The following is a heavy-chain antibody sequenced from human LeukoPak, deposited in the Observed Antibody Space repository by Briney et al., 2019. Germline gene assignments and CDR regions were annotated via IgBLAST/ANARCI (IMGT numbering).Heavy chain of an antibody. Sequence: SETLSLTCTVSGGSISSYYWTWIRQPPGKGLEWIGYIYYTGSANYNPSLKSRVTISLDRSKNQFSLKLRSVTAADTAVYYCARGPPGGRFDPWGQGILVTVSS. CDR3: ARGPPGGRFDP. CDR1: GGSISSYY. J-gene: IGHJ5*02. D-gene: IGHD3-10*01. V-gene: IGHV4-59*01. CDR2: IYYTGSA.